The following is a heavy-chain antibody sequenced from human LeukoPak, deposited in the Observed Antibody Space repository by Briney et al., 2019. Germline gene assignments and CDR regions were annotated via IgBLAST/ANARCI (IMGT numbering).Heavy chain of an antibody. V-gene: IGHV5-51*01. J-gene: IGHJ6*02. CDR2: IYPGDSDT. Sequence: GESLQISCKGSGYSFTSYWIGWVRQMPGKGLEWMGIIYPGDSDTRYSPSFQGQVTISADKSISTAYLQWSSLKASDTAMYYCARSPLLGDYYYGMDVWGQGTTVTVSS. CDR1: GYSFTSYW. D-gene: IGHD2-15*01. CDR3: ARSPLLGDYYYGMDV.